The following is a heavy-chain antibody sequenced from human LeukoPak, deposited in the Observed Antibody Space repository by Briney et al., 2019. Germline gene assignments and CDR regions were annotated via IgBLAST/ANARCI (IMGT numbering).Heavy chain of an antibody. J-gene: IGHJ4*02. D-gene: IGHD3-10*01. CDR3: AKVGWFGEFLKNYFDY. CDR1: GFTFSSYA. V-gene: IGHV3-23*01. Sequence: GGSLRLSCAASGFTFSSYAMHWVRQAPGKGLEWVSAISGSGGSTYYADSVKGRFTISRDNSKNTLYLQMNSLRAEDTAVYYCAKVGWFGEFLKNYFDYWGQGTLVTVSS. CDR2: ISGSGGST.